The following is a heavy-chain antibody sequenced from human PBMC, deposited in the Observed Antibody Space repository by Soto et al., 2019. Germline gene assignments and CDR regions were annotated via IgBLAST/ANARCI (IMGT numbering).Heavy chain of an antibody. Sequence: EVQLLASGGGLVQPGGSLRLSCAASGIIFNNYAMRWVRQAPGKGLEWVSVITDAGGRTYYAASAQGRFTISRDNSKNTLYLHMHSLRAEDTAIYYCAKSVGTYGDNTERAERFDPWGQGTLVTVSS. CDR3: AKSVGTYGDNTERAERFDP. V-gene: IGHV3-23*01. J-gene: IGHJ5*02. D-gene: IGHD4-17*01. CDR2: ITDAGGRT. CDR1: GIIFNNYA.